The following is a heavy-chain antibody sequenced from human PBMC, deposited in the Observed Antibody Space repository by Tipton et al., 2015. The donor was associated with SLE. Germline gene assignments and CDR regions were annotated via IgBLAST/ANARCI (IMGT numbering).Heavy chain of an antibody. D-gene: IGHD3-3*01. V-gene: IGHV3-48*03. CDR2: ISSSGSTI. Sequence: GSLRLSCAASGFTFSSYEMNWVRQAPGKGPEWVSYISSSGSTIYYADSAKGRFTISRDNAKNTLYLQMNSLRAEDTAVYYCARDNSRSYDFWSGHGDYWGQGTLVTVSS. CDR3: ARDNSRSYDFWSGHGDY. CDR1: GFTFSSYE. J-gene: IGHJ4*02.